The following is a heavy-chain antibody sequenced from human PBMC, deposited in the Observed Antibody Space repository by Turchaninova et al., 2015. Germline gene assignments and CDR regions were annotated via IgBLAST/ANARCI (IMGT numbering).Heavy chain of an antibody. D-gene: IGHD5-12*01. CDR1: GYTFTDYY. J-gene: IGHJ4*02. CDR2: INPSPGDT. CDR3: ANLSRGYGFDY. V-gene: IGHV1-2*01. Sequence: QVQLVQSGAEVKKPGASVQVSCQASGYTFTDYYIHWVRQAPGQGLEGVGQINPSPGDTNSGEKFEVRVTSTRETSSSTAYMQLSRRTSDDTALYYCANLSRGYGFDYWGQGTLVTVSS.